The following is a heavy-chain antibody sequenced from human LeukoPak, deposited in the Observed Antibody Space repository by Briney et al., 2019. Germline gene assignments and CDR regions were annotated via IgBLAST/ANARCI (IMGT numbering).Heavy chain of an antibody. Sequence: SVKVSCKASRGTFSTYAITWVRQAPGQGLEWMGGIIPILGTANYAQKFQGRVTITADESTSTAYMELSSLRSDDTAMFYCARSKALRLDDIYYWGQGTLVTVSS. V-gene: IGHV1-69*13. D-gene: IGHD3-9*01. CDR3: ARSKALRLDDIYY. CDR1: RGTFSTYA. CDR2: IIPILGTA. J-gene: IGHJ4*02.